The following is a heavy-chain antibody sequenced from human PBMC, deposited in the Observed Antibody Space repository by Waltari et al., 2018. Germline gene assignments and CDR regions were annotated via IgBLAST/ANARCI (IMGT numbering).Heavy chain of an antibody. CDR3: AKQFLDEN. CDR1: VFSCSNYA. D-gene: IGHD1-1*01. Sequence: EVHLLASGGDLVQPGGSLRLSCAASVFSCSNYAMTWVRQSPGKGLEWVSSINENDFKTHYADSVKGRFIISRDNSKNTLYLQMNSLRAEDTAVYYCAKQFLDENWGQGTLVTVSS. CDR2: INENDFKT. J-gene: IGHJ4*02. V-gene: IGHV3-23*01.